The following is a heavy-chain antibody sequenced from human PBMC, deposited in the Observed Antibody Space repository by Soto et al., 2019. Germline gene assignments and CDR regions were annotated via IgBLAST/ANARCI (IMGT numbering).Heavy chain of an antibody. CDR1: GFTFSNAW. J-gene: IGHJ4*02. D-gene: IGHD3-9*01. CDR2: IKSKTDGGTT. Sequence: GGSLRLSCAASGFTFSNAWMSWVRQAPGKGLEWVGRIKSKTDGGTTDYAAPVKGRFTISRDDSKNTLYLQMNSLKTEDTAVYYYTSGYDILTGYFPCDYWGQGTLVTVSS. V-gene: IGHV3-15*01. CDR3: TSGYDILTGYFPCDY.